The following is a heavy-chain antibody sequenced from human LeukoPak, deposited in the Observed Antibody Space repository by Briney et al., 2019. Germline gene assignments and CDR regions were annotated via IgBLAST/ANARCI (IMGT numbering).Heavy chain of an antibody. J-gene: IGHJ3*01. CDR1: GGSIRGYY. Sequence: SETLSLTCTVSGGSIRGYYWSWIRQPPGKALEWIGYVSYSGSTNYNPSLKSRVTMSVDTSKNQFSLKLRSVTAADTAVYYCARDWNPLQGHAAFDVWGQGTKVTVSS. CDR3: ARDWNPLQGHAAFDV. D-gene: IGHD1-1*01. V-gene: IGHV4-59*01. CDR2: VSYSGST.